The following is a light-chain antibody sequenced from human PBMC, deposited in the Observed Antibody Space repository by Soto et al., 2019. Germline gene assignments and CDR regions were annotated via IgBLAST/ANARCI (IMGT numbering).Light chain of an antibody. Sequence: DFQMTQSPSTLSASVGDRVIITCRASQSINNWLAWYQQKPGRAPKVLIYEASNLESGVPLRLSGSGSGTEFTLTISSLQPDDFATYYCQQYDHYPLTFGPGTKVDF. CDR3: QQYDHYPLT. V-gene: IGKV1-5*03. J-gene: IGKJ3*01. CDR1: QSINNW. CDR2: EAS.